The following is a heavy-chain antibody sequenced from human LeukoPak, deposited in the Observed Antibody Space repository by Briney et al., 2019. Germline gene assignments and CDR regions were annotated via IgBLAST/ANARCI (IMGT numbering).Heavy chain of an antibody. V-gene: IGHV4-61*02. D-gene: IGHD2-15*01. Sequence: SQTLSLTCTVSGGSISSDSYYWSWIRQPAGKGLEWIGRIYTSGSTNYNPSLKSRVTISVDTSKNQFSLKPSSVTAADTAVYYCAREITIGYCSGGSCYELRGNFDYWGQGTLVTVSS. CDR3: AREITIGYCSGGSCYELRGNFDY. CDR2: IYTSGST. CDR1: GGSISSDSYY. J-gene: IGHJ4*02.